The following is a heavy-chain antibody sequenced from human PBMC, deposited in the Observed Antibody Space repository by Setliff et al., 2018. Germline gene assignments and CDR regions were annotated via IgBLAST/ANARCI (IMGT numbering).Heavy chain of an antibody. CDR3: ARTGYRLAHWFDP. V-gene: IGHV1-2*06. Sequence: GASVKVSCKASGYTFSGYYMHWVRQAPGQGLEWMGRINPNSGGTNYAQKFQGRVTMTSDSSISTAYMELSGLRSDDTAVYFCARTGYRLAHWFDPWGQGTLVTVSS. D-gene: IGHD6-13*01. CDR2: INPNSGGT. J-gene: IGHJ5*02. CDR1: GYTFSGYY.